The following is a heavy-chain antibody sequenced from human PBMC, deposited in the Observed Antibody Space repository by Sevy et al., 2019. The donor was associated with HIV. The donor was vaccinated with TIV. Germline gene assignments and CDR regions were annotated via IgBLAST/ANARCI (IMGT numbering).Heavy chain of an antibody. CDR1: GFTFNSYW. Sequence: GGSLRLSCAASGFTFNSYWMSWVRQAPGKGLEWVANIKQDGSEQYYVDSVKGRFTISRDNSQNSLFLQMNTLRAEDTAVYYCAREGSPYDTYYYYYGMDVWGQGTTVIVSS. V-gene: IGHV3-7*01. CDR2: IKQDGSEQ. J-gene: IGHJ6*02. CDR3: AREGSPYDTYYYYYGMDV. D-gene: IGHD5-12*01.